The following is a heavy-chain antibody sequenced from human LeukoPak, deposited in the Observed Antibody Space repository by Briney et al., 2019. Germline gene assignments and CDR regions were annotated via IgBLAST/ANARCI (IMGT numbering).Heavy chain of an antibody. CDR2: INWNGGST. CDR1: GFTFDDYG. J-gene: IGHJ4*02. D-gene: IGHD3-10*01. V-gene: IGHV3-20*04. Sequence: GGSLRLSCAASGFTFDDYGMSWVRQPPGKGLQSVSGINWNGGSTGYADSVKGRFTISRDNAKNSLYLQMNSLRADDTALYYCARDRGHAPPDYWGQGTLVTVSS. CDR3: ARDRGHAPPDY.